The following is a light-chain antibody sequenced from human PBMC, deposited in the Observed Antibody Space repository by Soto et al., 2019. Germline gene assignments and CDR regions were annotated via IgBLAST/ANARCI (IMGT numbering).Light chain of an antibody. CDR1: RSISTY. V-gene: IGKV3-11*01. CDR3: QQRNNSPLT. CDR2: EAL. Sequence: ETVLTQSPATLSLSPGERATLSCRASRSISTYLAWYQHKPGQAPRVLIYEALNRTTGIPARFSGSGSGTDFTLTISSLEPEDFAVYYCQQRNNSPLTFGGGTKVEIK. J-gene: IGKJ4*02.